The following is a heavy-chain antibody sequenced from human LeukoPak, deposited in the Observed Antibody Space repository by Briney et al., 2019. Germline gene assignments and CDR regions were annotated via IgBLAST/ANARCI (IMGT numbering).Heavy chain of an antibody. D-gene: IGHD6-6*01. CDR2: MNPNSGNT. CDR3: ARGTPLYRIAARKYFDY. J-gene: IGHJ4*02. CDR1: GYTFTSCD. Sequence: ASVKVSCKASGYTFTSCDINWVRQATGQGLEWMGWMNPNSGNTGYAQKFQGRVTMTRNTSISTAYMELSSLRSEDTAVYYCARGTPLYRIAARKYFDYWGQGTLVTVSS. V-gene: IGHV1-8*01.